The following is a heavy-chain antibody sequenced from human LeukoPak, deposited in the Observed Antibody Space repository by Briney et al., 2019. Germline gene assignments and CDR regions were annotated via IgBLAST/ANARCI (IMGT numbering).Heavy chain of an antibody. Sequence: GGSLRLSCAASGFTFSSYAMSWVRQSPGKGLEWVSAISGSGGSTYYADSVKGRFTISRDNSKNTLYLQMNSLRAEDTAVYYCAKEKWELLRYNWFDPWGQGTLVTVSS. CDR2: ISGSGGST. V-gene: IGHV3-23*01. D-gene: IGHD1-26*01. J-gene: IGHJ5*02. CDR1: GFTFSSYA. CDR3: AKEKWELLRYNWFDP.